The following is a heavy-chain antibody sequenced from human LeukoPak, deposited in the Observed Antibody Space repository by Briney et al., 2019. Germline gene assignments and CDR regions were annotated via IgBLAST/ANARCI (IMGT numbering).Heavy chain of an antibody. CDR2: TYYGSTWYN. J-gene: IGHJ6*02. V-gene: IGHV6-1*01. D-gene: IGHD3-22*01. CDR1: GDSVSSNSVT. Sequence: SQTLSLTCAISGDSVSSNSVTWNWIRQSPSRGLEWLGRTYYGSTWYNDYAVSVKSRITINPDTSKNQFSLQLNSVTPEDTAVYYCARERHSYYDSSGYDYGMDVWGQGTTVTVSS. CDR3: ARERHSYYDSSGYDYGMDV.